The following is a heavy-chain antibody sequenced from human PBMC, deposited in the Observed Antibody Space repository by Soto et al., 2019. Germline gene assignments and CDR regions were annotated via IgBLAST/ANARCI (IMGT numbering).Heavy chain of an antibody. CDR3: ACCVAGCCDQLDSFYS. Sequence: VSVKVSCKASGYTFASYDINWLRQATGQGLEWMGWMNPNSGNTGYAQKFQGRVTMTRNTSISTAYMELSSLRSEDTAVDYCACCVAGCCDQLDSFYSWGQRTRVIASS. V-gene: IGHV1-8*01. CDR1: GYTFASYD. D-gene: IGHD3-22*01. CDR2: MNPNSGNT. J-gene: IGHJ5*01.